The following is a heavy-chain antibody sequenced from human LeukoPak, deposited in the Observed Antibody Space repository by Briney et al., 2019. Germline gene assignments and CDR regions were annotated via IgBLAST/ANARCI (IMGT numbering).Heavy chain of an antibody. V-gene: IGHV1-8*01. J-gene: IGHJ6*02. Sequence: GASVKVSCKASGYTFTSYDINWVRQATGQGLEWMGWMNPNSGNTGYAQKFQGRVTMTRNTPISTAYMELSSLRSEDTAVYYCARVPGSRYCSSTSCYNYYYYGMDVWGQGTTVTVSS. CDR1: GYTFTSYD. CDR2: MNPNSGNT. D-gene: IGHD2-2*02. CDR3: ARVPGSRYCSSTSCYNYYYYGMDV.